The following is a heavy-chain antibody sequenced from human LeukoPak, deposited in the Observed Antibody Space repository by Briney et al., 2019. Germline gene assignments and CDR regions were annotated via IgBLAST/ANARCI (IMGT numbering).Heavy chain of an antibody. CDR3: ARLYYYDSSGYYKALPDY. J-gene: IGHJ4*02. CDR1: GGSISSYY. D-gene: IGHD3-22*01. V-gene: IGHV4-59*08. Sequence: PSETLSLTCTVSGGSISSYYWSWIRQPPGKGLGWVGYIYYSGSTYYNPCLKSRVTISVDTSKNQFSLKLSSVTAADTAVYYCARLYYYDSSGYYKALPDYWGQGTLVTVSS. CDR2: IYYSGST.